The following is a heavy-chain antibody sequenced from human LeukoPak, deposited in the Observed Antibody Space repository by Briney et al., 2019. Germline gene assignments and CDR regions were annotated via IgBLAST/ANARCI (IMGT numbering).Heavy chain of an antibody. CDR1: GGSISNSNYY. D-gene: IGHD5-24*01. J-gene: IGHJ4*02. V-gene: IGHV4-39*01. Sequence: SETLSLTCTLSGGSISNSNYYWGWVCQPPGKGLEWTGTIYYSGNTYYNPSLKSRVTISVDTSKNQFSLRLSSVTAADTAVYFCMRHEEEDGYNAKPFDFWGQGTLVTVSS. CDR2: IYYSGNT. CDR3: MRHEEEDGYNAKPFDF.